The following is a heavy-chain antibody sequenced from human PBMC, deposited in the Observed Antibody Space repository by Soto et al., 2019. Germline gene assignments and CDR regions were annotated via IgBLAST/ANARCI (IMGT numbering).Heavy chain of an antibody. D-gene: IGHD2-2*01. CDR3: AKSGVLRLPAENYYHMDV. Sequence: GGSLRLSCAASGFTFSSYAMTWVRQAPGKGLEWVAAISGSGRNTYYADSAKGRFTISRDNSRNTVYLQMNSLRAEDTAVYSCAKSGVLRLPAENYYHMDVWGKGATVTVSS. CDR1: GFTFSSYA. CDR2: ISGSGRNT. J-gene: IGHJ6*03. V-gene: IGHV3-23*01.